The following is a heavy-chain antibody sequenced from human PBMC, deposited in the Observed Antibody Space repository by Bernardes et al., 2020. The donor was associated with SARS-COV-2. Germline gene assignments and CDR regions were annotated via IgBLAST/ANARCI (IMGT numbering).Heavy chain of an antibody. V-gene: IGHV2-5*02. CDR1: GFSLSTSGVG. J-gene: IGHJ6*02. CDR2: IYWDDDK. D-gene: IGHD2-2*01. Sequence: SGPTLVKPTQTLTLTCTFSGFSLSTSGVGVGWIRQPPGKALEWLALIYWDDDKRYSPSLKSRLTITKDTSKNQVVLTMTNMDPVDTATYYCAHRRLPVYCSSTSCLYYYYYGMDVWGQGTTVTVSS. CDR3: AHRRLPVYCSSTSCLYYYYYGMDV.